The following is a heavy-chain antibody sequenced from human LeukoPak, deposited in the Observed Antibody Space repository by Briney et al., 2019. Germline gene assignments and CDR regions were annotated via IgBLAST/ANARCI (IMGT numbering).Heavy chain of an antibody. V-gene: IGHV3-21*01. J-gene: IGHJ4*02. D-gene: IGHD2-2*01. CDR2: ISSSSSYI. CDR3: ARDRGDLVPSAGENFDY. CDR1: GFTFSSYS. Sequence: GGSLRLSCAASGFTFSSYSMNWVRQAPGKGLEWVSSISSSSSYIYYADSVKGRFTISRDNAKNSLYLQMNSLRAEDTAVYYCARDRGDLVPSAGENFDYWGQGTLVTVSS.